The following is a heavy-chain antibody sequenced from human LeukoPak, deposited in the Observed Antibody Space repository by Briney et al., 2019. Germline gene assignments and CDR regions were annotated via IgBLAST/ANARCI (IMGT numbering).Heavy chain of an antibody. Sequence: ASVKVSCKASGGTFSSYAISWVRQAPGQGLEWMGGIIPIFGTANYAQKFQGRVTITADKSTSTAYMELSSLRSEDTAVYYCARDPPYCSGGSCSDQYFDYWGQGTLVTVSS. CDR2: IIPIFGTA. J-gene: IGHJ4*02. V-gene: IGHV1-69*06. CDR3: ARDPPYCSGGSCSDQYFDY. D-gene: IGHD2-15*01. CDR1: GGTFSSYA.